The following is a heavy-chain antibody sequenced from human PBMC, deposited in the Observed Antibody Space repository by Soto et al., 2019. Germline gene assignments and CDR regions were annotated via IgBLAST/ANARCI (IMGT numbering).Heavy chain of an antibody. CDR2: IIPILGIA. Sequence: QVQLVQSGAEVKKPGSLVKVSCKASGGTFSSYTISWVRQAPGQGHEWMGRIIPILGIANYAQKFQCRVTIPAYNSTSTAYIDLSSQRSEDTAVEYCARVRGSAHYFDYWGQGTLVTVSS. V-gene: IGHV1-69*02. D-gene: IGHD3-10*01. J-gene: IGHJ4*02. CDR1: GGTFSSYT. CDR3: ARVRGSAHYFDY.